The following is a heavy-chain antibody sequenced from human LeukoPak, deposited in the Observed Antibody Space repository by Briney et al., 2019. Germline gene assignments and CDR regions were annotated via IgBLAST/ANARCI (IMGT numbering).Heavy chain of an antibody. D-gene: IGHD7-27*01. J-gene: IGHJ4*02. Sequence: PSQTLSLTCTVSGGSISSGGYYWSWIRQPPGKGLEWIGYIYHSGSTYYNPSLKSRVTISVDRSKNQFSLKLSSVTAADTAVYYCAREDWGKEVYWGQGTLVTVSS. CDR3: AREDWGKEVY. V-gene: IGHV4-30-2*01. CDR1: GGSISSGGYY. CDR2: IYHSGST.